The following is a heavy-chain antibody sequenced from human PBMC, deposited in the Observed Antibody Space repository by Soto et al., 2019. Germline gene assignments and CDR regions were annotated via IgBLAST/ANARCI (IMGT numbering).Heavy chain of an antibody. Sequence: QITLKESGQTLVKPTQTLTLICSLSGFSINNGGVGVGWIRQPPGKAPEWLALLYWNYDEWYKPSLRYRLSVTKDSSKNQVVLTLTHMDPMDTGTYYCAKRRALSNNVCFDQWGQGALVTVSS. V-gene: IGHV2-5*01. CDR2: LYWNYDE. J-gene: IGHJ4*02. D-gene: IGHD4-4*01. CDR3: AKRRALSNNVCFDQ. CDR1: GFSINNGGVG.